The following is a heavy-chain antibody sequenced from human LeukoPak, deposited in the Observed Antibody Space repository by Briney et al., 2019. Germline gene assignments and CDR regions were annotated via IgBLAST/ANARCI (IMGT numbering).Heavy chain of an antibody. V-gene: IGHV3-23*01. J-gene: IGHJ4*02. D-gene: IGHD2-2*01. CDR3: AKGLSTSYYSDFDY. CDR2: ISGSGGNP. CDR1: GFTFSNYA. Sequence: GGSLRLSCAASGFTFSNYAMTWVRQAPGKGLEWVSGISGSGGNPYYADSVKGRFTISRDNSKNTVSLQMNSLRADDTAVYYCAKGLSTSYYSDFDYWGQGTLVTVSS.